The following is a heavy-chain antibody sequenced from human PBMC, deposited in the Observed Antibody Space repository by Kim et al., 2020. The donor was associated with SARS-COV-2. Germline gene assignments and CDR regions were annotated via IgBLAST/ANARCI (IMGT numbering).Heavy chain of an antibody. V-gene: IGHV3-53*01. CDR3: ARDRRAAGNYGMDV. J-gene: IGHJ6*02. Sequence: GGSLRLSCAASGFTVSSNYMSWVRQAPGKGLEWVSVIYSGGSTYYADSVKGRFTISRDNSKNTLYLQMNSLRAEDTAVYYCARDRRAAGNYGMDVWGQGTTVTVSS. D-gene: IGHD6-13*01. CDR2: IYSGGST. CDR1: GFTVSSNY.